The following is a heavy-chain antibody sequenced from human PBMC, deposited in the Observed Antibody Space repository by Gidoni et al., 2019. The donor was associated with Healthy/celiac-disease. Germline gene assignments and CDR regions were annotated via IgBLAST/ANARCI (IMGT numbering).Heavy chain of an antibody. V-gene: IGHV3-48*04. J-gene: IGHJ6*02. D-gene: IGHD3-10*01. CDR3: ARQRLGGSGSYRSYYYYVMYV. Sequence: QCAVQLVGWVSYISSSSSTIYYADSVKRRVTISRANAKNSLYLQMNRLRAEDTAVYYCARQRLGGSGSYRSYYYYVMYVWGPGTPVTV. CDR2: ISSSSSTI.